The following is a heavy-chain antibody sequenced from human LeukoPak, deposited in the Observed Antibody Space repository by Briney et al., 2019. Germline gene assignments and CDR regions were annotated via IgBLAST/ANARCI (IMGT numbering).Heavy chain of an antibody. J-gene: IGHJ4*02. V-gene: IGHV3-48*01. D-gene: IGHD2/OR15-2a*01. CDR1: GFRFNTYS. CDR2: ISSSGTTI. Sequence: GVSLRLSCAASGFRFNTYSLKWVRQAPGKGLEWVSYISSSGTTIYYADYVKGRFTISRDNSKSPLYLQMNSLSAEDTAVYYCAKYGPALYGINGNYFDYWGQGTLVTVSS. CDR3: AKYGPALYGINGNYFDY.